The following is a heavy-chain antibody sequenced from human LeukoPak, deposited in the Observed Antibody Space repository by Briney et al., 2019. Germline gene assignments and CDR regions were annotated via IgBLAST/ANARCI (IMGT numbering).Heavy chain of an antibody. Sequence: SETLSLTCTVSGYSINRGYYWGWIRQPPGKGLEWIGSIYHRGSTNNNPSLKSRVTISVDTSENQFSLKLSSVTAADTAVYYCAGVVVSSSWGGDWFDPWGQGTLVTVSS. CDR1: GYSINRGYY. CDR3: AGVVVSSSWGGDWFDP. D-gene: IGHD6-13*01. V-gene: IGHV4-38-2*02. J-gene: IGHJ5*02. CDR2: IYHRGST.